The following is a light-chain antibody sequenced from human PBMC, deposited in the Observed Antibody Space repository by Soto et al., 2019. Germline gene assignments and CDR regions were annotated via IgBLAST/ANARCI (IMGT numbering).Light chain of an antibody. V-gene: IGLV1-44*01. CDR2: SNN. CDR3: AAWDDSLNGPG. CDR1: SSTIGSNT. Sequence: QSVLTQPPSASGTPGQRVTISCSGSSSTIGSNTVNWYQQLPGTAPKLLIYSNNQRPSGVPDRFSGSKSGTSASLAISGLQSEDEADYYCAAWDDSLNGPGFGGGTKVTVL. J-gene: IGLJ2*01.